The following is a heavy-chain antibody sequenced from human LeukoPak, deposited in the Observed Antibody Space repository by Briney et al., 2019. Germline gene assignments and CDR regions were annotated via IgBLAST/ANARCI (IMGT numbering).Heavy chain of an antibody. CDR2: INPSGGST. CDR1: GYTFTSYY. Sequence: ASVKVCCKASGYTFTSYYMHWVRQAPGQGLEWMGIINPSGGSTSYAQKFQGRVTMTRDTSTSTVYMELSSLRSEDTAVFYCARTSLLAAPDYWGQGTLVTVSS. D-gene: IGHD6-25*01. CDR3: ARTSLLAAPDY. J-gene: IGHJ4*02. V-gene: IGHV1-46*01.